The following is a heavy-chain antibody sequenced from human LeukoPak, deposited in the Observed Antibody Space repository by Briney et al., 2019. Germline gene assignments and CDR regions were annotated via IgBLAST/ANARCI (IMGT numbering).Heavy chain of an antibody. CDR3: ARVIYSSDWFPSADC. Sequence: QPGGSLRLSCAGSGFTFGTYEMNWVRQAPGQGLEWISYISSSGAVIYYADSVKGRFTISRDNAKNSLYLQMDSLRAEDTAIYYCARVIYSSDWFPSADCWGQGTLVTVSS. CDR2: ISSSGAVI. D-gene: IGHD6-13*01. J-gene: IGHJ4*02. CDR1: GFTFGTYE. V-gene: IGHV3-48*03.